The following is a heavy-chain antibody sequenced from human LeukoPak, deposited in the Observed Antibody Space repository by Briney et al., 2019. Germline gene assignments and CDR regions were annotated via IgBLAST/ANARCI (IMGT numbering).Heavy chain of an antibody. V-gene: IGHV3-23*01. Sequence: GGSLRLSCAASVFTFSSYPMSWVRQAPGKGLEWVSAVSGSGAGTYYAHSVRGRFTVSRDNSKNALYLQMNSLRAEDTAVYYCAKAIAAAGIYYFDYWGQGTLVTVSS. J-gene: IGHJ4*02. CDR3: AKAIAAAGIYYFDY. CDR2: VSGSGAGT. D-gene: IGHD6-13*01. CDR1: VFTFSSYP.